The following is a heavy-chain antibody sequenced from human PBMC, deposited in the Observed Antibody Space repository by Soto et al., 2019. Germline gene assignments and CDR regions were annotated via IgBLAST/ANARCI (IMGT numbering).Heavy chain of an antibody. J-gene: IGHJ4*02. Sequence: QVQLVESGGGLVKRGGCLRLSCAASGFTFSDYYMSWIRQAPGKGLEWVSYISSSGSDTNYADSVKGRFTVSRDNAKNSLYLQMNSLRAEDTAVYYCARSLRGYSGYSGYWGQGTLVTVSS. CDR2: ISSSGSDT. CDR3: ARSLRGYSGYSGY. CDR1: GFTFSDYY. D-gene: IGHD5-12*01. V-gene: IGHV3-11*05.